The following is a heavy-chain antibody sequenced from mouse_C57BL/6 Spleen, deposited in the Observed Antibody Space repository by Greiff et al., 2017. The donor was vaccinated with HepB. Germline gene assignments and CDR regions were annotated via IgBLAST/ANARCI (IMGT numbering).Heavy chain of an antibody. Sequence: EVHLVESGGGLVQPGGSMKLSCVASGFTFSNYWMNWVRQSPEKGLEWVAQIRLKSDNYATHYAESVKGRFTISRDDSKSSVYLQMNNLRAEDTGIYYCTGPIYYGSRGGDYWGQGTTLTVSS. V-gene: IGHV6-3*01. D-gene: IGHD1-1*01. CDR2: IRLKSDNYAT. CDR1: GFTFSNYW. J-gene: IGHJ2*01. CDR3: TGPIYYGSRGGDY.